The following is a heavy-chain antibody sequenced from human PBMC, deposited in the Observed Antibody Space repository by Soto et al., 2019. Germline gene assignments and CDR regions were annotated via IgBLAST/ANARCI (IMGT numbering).Heavy chain of an antibody. CDR1: GGSISSYY. V-gene: IGHV4-4*07. CDR3: ASLRTTGTTPWYFDL. D-gene: IGHD1-7*01. Sequence: QVQLQESGPGLVKPSETLSLTCTVSGGSISSYYWSWIRQPAGKGLEWIGRIYTSGSTNYNPSLKSRVTMAVDTSKNQFSLKMSSGTAADTAVYYCASLRTTGTTPWYFDLWGRGTLVTVSS. J-gene: IGHJ2*01. CDR2: IYTSGST.